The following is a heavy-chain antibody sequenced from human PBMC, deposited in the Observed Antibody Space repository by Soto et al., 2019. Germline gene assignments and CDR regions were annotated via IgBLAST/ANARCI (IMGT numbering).Heavy chain of an antibody. CDR2: IWHDGSQE. CDR1: GFTFSSHG. V-gene: IGHV3-33*01. D-gene: IGHD4-4*01. CDR3: ARVGPLTTNYGMDV. J-gene: IGHJ6*02. Sequence: QVQLVESGGGVVQPGRSLRLSCAASGFTFSSHGMHWVRQAPGKVLEWVAVIWHDGSQEYYADSVRGRFTISRDNSKNMVYLKMNSLRDEDTAVYKWARVGPLTTNYGMDVWGQGTTVTVSS.